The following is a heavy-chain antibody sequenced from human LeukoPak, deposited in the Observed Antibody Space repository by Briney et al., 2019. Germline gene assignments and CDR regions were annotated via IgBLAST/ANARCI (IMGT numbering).Heavy chain of an antibody. J-gene: IGHJ5*02. D-gene: IGHD6-19*01. Sequence: GASVKVSCKASGYTFTGYYMHWVRQAPGQGLEWMGCINPNSGGTNYAQKFQGRVTMTRDTSISTAYMELSRLRSDDTAVYYCARGGIAVAGTDRSFDPWGQGTLVTVSS. CDR3: ARGGIAVAGTDRSFDP. V-gene: IGHV1-2*02. CDR1: GYTFTGYY. CDR2: INPNSGGT.